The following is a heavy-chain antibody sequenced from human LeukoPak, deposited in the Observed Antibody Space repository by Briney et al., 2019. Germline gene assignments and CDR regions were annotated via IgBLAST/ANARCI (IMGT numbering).Heavy chain of an antibody. D-gene: IGHD6-13*01. Sequence: SETLSLTCTVSGGSISSYYWSWIRQPPGKGLEWIGYIYYSGSTNYNPSLKSRVTISVDTSKNQFSLKLSSVTAADTAVYYCARLSSGSSSWYDIDYWGQGTLVTVSS. V-gene: IGHV4-59*08. CDR2: IYYSGST. J-gene: IGHJ4*02. CDR3: ARLSSGSSSWYDIDY. CDR1: GGSISSYY.